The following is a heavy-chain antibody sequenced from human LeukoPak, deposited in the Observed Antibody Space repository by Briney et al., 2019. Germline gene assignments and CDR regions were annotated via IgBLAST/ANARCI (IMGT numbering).Heavy chain of an antibody. CDR2: INHSGST. CDR1: GGSFSGYY. CDR3: ARALKDFWSGYYWNNWFDP. V-gene: IGHV4-34*01. Sequence: PSETLSLTCAVYGGSFSGYYWSWIRQPPGKGLEWIGEINHSGSTNYNPSLKSRVTISVDTSKNQFSLKLSSVTAADTAVYYCARALKDFWSGYYWNNWFDPWGQGTLVTVSS. J-gene: IGHJ5*02. D-gene: IGHD3-3*01.